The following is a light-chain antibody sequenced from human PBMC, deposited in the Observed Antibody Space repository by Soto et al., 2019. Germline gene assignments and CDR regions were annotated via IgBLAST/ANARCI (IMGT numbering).Light chain of an antibody. Sequence: EIVLTQSPGSLSLSPGERATLSCRASQSVSNSYLAWYQQKPGQAPRLLMYGASSRATGIPDRFSGSGSGTDFSLTISRLEPEDFAVYFCQQYGSSPQTFGQGTRREIK. CDR3: QQYGSSPQT. V-gene: IGKV3-20*01. CDR1: QSVSNSY. CDR2: GAS. J-gene: IGKJ5*01.